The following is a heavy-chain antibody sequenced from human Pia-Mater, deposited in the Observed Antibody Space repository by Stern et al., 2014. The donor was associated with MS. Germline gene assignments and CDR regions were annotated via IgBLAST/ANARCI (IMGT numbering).Heavy chain of an antibody. CDR2: LDEHGNRK. D-gene: IGHD6-13*01. V-gene: IGHV3-74*01. Sequence: EVQLVESGGGFVQPGESLRLSCAASGFTFSRYWMHWIRQAPGKGLIWVSRLDEHGNRKDYADSVKGRFTIARDNTENTLYLQMNSRRAEDAGLYYCARDVGGLQGYWGPGTLVTVSS. J-gene: IGHJ4*02. CDR3: ARDVGGLQGY. CDR1: GFTFSRYW.